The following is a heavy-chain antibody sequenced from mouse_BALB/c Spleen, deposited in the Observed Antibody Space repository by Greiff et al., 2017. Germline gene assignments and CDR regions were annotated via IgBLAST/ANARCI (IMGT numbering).Heavy chain of an antibody. J-gene: IGHJ3*01. V-gene: IGHV5-17*02. CDR3: ARQGYSHPSWFAY. Sequence: EVQRVESGGGLVQPGGSRKLSCAASGFTFSSFGMHWVRQAPEKGLEWVAYISSGSSTIYYADTVKGRFTFSRDNPKNTLFLQMTSLRSEDTAMYYCARQGYSHPSWFAYWGQGTLVTVSA. CDR1: GFTFSSFG. D-gene: IGHD3-2*02. CDR2: ISSGSSTI.